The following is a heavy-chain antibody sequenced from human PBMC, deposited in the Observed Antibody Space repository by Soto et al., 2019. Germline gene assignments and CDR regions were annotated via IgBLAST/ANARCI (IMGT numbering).Heavy chain of an antibody. D-gene: IGHD3-16*01. V-gene: IGHV4-39*01. CDR3: SSFFHRRGEFTFPYSFDY. J-gene: IGHJ4*02. CDR1: GGSIHSNNYY. Sequence: QLQLQESGPGLVKPSETLSLTCTVSGGSIHSNNYYWGWIRQPPGRGLECIANIHYSGSTHYNPSLKSRVTISVATSKNQFSLKLSSVTAADTAVYYCSSFFHRRGEFTFPYSFDYWGQGSLVTVSS. CDR2: IHYSGST.